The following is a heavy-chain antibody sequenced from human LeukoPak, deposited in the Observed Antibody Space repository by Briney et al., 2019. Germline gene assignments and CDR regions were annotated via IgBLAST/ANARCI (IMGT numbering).Heavy chain of an antibody. J-gene: IGHJ4*02. D-gene: IGHD1-26*01. CDR2: IGVAANT. V-gene: IGHV3-13*01. CDR1: GFTFSSYD. CDR3: ARQNTPHGNFDY. Sequence: GGSLRLSCAASGFTFSSYDMHWVRQPTGKGLEWVSAIGVAANTFYSGSVKGRFTISRENAKNSLFLLMTSLRADDTAVYYCARQNTPHGNFDYWDQGILVTVSS.